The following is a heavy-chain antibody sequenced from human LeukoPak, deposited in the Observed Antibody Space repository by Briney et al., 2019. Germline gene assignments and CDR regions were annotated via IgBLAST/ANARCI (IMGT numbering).Heavy chain of an antibody. D-gene: IGHD4-11*01. CDR1: GFTFSSYA. J-gene: IGHJ6*02. Sequence: GGSLRLSCAASGFTFSSYAMHWVRQAPGKGLEWVAVTSYDGSNKYYADSVKGRFTISKDNSKNTLYLQMNSLRAEDTAVYYCARGENSIYASYYYGMDVWGQGTTVTVSS. V-gene: IGHV3-30-3*01. CDR2: TSYDGSNK. CDR3: ARGENSIYASYYYGMDV.